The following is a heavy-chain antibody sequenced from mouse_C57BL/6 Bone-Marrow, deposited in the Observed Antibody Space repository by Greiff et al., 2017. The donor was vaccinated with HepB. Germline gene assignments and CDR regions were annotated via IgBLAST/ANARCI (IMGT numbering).Heavy chain of an antibody. V-gene: IGHV1-55*01. CDR3: ARFTGGVYYDYDDAMDY. J-gene: IGHJ4*01. CDR1: GYTFTSYW. CDR2: IYPGSGST. D-gene: IGHD2-4*01. Sequence: VQLQQPGAELVKPGASVKMSCKASGYTFTSYWITWVKQRPGQGLEWIGDIYPGSGSTNYNEKFKSKATLTVDTSSSTAYMQLSSLTSEDSAFYYCARFTGGVYYDYDDAMDYWGQGTSVTVSS.